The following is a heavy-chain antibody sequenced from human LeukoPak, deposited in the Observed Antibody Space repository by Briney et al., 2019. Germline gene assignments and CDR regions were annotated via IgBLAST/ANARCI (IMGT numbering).Heavy chain of an antibody. CDR1: GGSFSGYY. CDR2: IDHSGST. CDR3: ARGGQRRRAHFDY. V-gene: IGHV4-34*01. Sequence: SETLSLTCAVYGGSFSGYYWSWLRQPPGKGLEWIGEIDHSGSTNYNPSLKSRVTISVDTSKNQFSLKLSSVTAADTAVYYCARGGQRRRAHFDYWGQGTLVTVSS. J-gene: IGHJ4*02. D-gene: IGHD6-25*01.